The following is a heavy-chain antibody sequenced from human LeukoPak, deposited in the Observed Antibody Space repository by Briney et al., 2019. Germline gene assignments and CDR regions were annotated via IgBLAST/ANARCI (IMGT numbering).Heavy chain of an antibody. CDR3: ARVLTDFWSGYYNWFDP. J-gene: IGHJ5*02. D-gene: IGHD3-3*01. CDR2: IYYSGST. CDR1: GGSISSGGYY. V-gene: IGHV4-31*03. Sequence: SETLSLTCTVSGGSISSGGYYWSWIRQHPGKGLEGIGYIYYSGSTYYNPSLKSRVTISVDTSKNQFSLKLSSVTAADTAVYYCARVLTDFWSGYYNWFDPWGQGTLVAVSS.